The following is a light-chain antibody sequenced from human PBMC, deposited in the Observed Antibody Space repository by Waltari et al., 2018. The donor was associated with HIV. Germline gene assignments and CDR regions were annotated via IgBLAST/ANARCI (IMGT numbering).Light chain of an antibody. CDR3: SSYAGSNKLV. CDR2: EVT. J-gene: IGLJ2*01. CDR1: SSDVGGYNY. V-gene: IGLV2-8*01. Sequence: QSALTQPPSASGSPGQSVTISCTGTSSDVGGYNYVSWYQQHPCNAPKLIIYEVTERPSGVPDRFSGSKSGNTASLTVSGLQAEDEADYYCSSYAGSNKLVFGGGTKLTVV.